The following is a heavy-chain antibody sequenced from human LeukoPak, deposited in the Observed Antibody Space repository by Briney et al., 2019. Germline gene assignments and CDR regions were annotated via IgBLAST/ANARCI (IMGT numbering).Heavy chain of an antibody. CDR1: GFIFSGYS. CDR2: IGRDSDNI. J-gene: IGHJ5*02. CDR3: ARAPRGADNWFDP. D-gene: IGHD3-10*01. Sequence: GGSLRLSCAASGFIFSGYSMNWVRQAPGKGLEWLSYIGRDSDNILYADSVKGRFTISRDNAKNSLYLQMNSLRDEDTAVYYCARAPRGADNWFDPWGQGTLVIVSS. V-gene: IGHV3-48*02.